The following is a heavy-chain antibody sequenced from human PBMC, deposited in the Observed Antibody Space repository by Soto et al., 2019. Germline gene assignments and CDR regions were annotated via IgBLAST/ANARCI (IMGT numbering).Heavy chain of an antibody. Sequence: GESLKISCKGSGYTFTDYWIGWVRQLPGKGLEWMGIIYPGDSDTRYSPSFQGQVTITADKSTSTAYLQWNTLKASDTAMYYCASPIIAVAGYYYYGMDVWGQGTTVTVSS. CDR1: GYTFTDYW. V-gene: IGHV5-51*01. CDR3: ASPIIAVAGYYYYGMDV. CDR2: IYPGDSDT. D-gene: IGHD6-19*01. J-gene: IGHJ6*02.